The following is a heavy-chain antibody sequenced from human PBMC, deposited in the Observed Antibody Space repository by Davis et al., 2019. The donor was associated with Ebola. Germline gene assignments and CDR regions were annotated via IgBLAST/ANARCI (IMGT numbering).Heavy chain of an antibody. CDR3: TRGWMGAFDQGYSYGSLGY. J-gene: IGHJ4*02. Sequence: ASVKVSCKTSGYTFTNYGITWVRQAPGQGLEWMGWINVGNGNTKYSQKFQGRVTITRDTSASTAYMELSSLRSEDTAVYYCTRGWMGAFDQGYSYGSLGYWGQGTLVTVSS. CDR2: INVGNGNT. CDR1: GYTFTNYG. D-gene: IGHD5-18*01. V-gene: IGHV1-3*01.